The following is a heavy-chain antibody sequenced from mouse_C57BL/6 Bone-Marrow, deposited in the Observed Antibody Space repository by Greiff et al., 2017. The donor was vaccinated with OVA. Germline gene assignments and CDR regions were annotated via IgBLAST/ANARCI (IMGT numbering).Heavy chain of an antibody. V-gene: IGHV1-76*01. J-gene: IGHJ2*01. Sequence: QVQLQQSGAELVRPGASVKLSCKASGYTFTDYYINWVKQRPGQGLEWIARIYPGSGNTYYNEKFKGKATLTAEKSSSTAYMQLSSLTSEDSAVYFCARGFRGYGSSYFDYWGQGTTLTVSS. CDR1: GYTFTDYY. D-gene: IGHD1-1*01. CDR3: ARGFRGYGSSYFDY. CDR2: IYPGSGNT.